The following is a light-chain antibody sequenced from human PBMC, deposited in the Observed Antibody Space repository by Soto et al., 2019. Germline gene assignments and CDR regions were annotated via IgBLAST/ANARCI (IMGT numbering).Light chain of an antibody. CDR2: GAS. CDR3: QQYGNSPWT. CDR1: QSVSNNY. Sequence: EIVLTQSPGTLSLSPGERATLSCRASQSVSNNYLAWYQQRPGQAPRLLTYGASSRAIGIPDRFSGSGSGTDFSLNINRLEPEDFAVYYCQQYGNSPWTFGQGTKVEIK. J-gene: IGKJ1*01. V-gene: IGKV3-20*01.